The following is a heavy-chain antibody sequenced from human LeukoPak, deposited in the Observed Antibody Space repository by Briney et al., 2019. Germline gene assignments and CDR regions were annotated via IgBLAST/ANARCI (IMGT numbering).Heavy chain of an antibody. CDR2: IIPILGIA. V-gene: IGHV1-69*04. CDR3: ARDRSSIAARRYFDY. Sequence: SVKVSCKASGGTFSSYAISWVRQAPGQGLEWMGRIIPILGIANYAQKFQGRVTITADKSTSTAYMELSSLRSEDTAVYYCARDRSSIAARRYFDYWGQGTLVTVSS. D-gene: IGHD6-6*01. CDR1: GGTFSSYA. J-gene: IGHJ4*02.